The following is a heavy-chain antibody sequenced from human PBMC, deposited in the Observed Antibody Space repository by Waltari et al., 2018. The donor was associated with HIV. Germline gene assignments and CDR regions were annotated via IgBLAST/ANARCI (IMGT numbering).Heavy chain of an antibody. CDR3: ARDFWGGYYYGMDV. J-gene: IGHJ6*02. CDR2: ISSSSSYI. CDR1: GFTFRSYS. D-gene: IGHD3-16*01. Sequence: EVQLVESGGGLVKPGGSLSLSCAASGFTFRSYSLNWVRQAPGKGLEWVSSISSSSSYIYYADSVKGRFTISRDNAKNSLYLQMNSLRAEDTAVYYCARDFWGGYYYGMDVWGQGTTVTVSS. V-gene: IGHV3-21*01.